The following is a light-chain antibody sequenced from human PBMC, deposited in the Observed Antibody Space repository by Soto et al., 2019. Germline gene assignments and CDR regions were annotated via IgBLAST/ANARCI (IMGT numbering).Light chain of an antibody. Sequence: DIVMAQSPLSLSVTPGEPASISCRSSQSLLHRNGNSYLDWYLQKPGQPPQLLIYLASTRASGAPDRLSGSGSGTDFSLTISRVDAEDVGVYYCMQAGQSTITFGGGTKVEIK. V-gene: IGKV2-28*01. J-gene: IGKJ4*01. CDR1: QSLLHRNGNSY. CDR3: MQAGQSTIT. CDR2: LAS.